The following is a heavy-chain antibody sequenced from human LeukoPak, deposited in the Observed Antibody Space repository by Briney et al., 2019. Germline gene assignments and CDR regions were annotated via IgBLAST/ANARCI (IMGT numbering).Heavy chain of an antibody. V-gene: IGHV3-48*01. D-gene: IGHD3-3*01. CDR1: GFTFSTYG. CDR3: ARAVNTGSFFGLAS. J-gene: IGHJ5*02. CDR2: ISSSSSTI. Sequence: PGGSLRLSCAASGFTFSTYGMNWVRQAPGKGLEWVSYISSSSSTIYYADSVKGRLTLSRDNAKNSLYLQMNSLRAEDTAVYYCARAVNTGSFFGLASWGQGVLVTVSS.